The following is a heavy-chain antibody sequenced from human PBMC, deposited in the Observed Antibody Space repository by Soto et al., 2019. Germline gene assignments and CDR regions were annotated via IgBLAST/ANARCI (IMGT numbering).Heavy chain of an antibody. V-gene: IGHV3-48*03. Sequence: PGGSLRLSCAASGFTFSSYEMNWVRQAPGKGLEWVSYISSSGSTIYYADSVKGRFTISRDNAKNSLYLQMNSLRAEDTAVYYCARVGRRSYLNEYYFDYWGQGTLVTVSS. CDR2: ISSSGSTI. J-gene: IGHJ4*02. CDR1: GFTFSSYE. D-gene: IGHD1-26*01. CDR3: ARVGRRSYLNEYYFDY.